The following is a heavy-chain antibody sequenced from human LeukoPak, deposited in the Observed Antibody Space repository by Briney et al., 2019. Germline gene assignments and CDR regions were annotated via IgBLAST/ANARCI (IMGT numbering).Heavy chain of an antibody. CDR2: INHSGST. J-gene: IGHJ5*02. CDR1: GGSFRGYY. CDR3: AGVPYYGSGSYYNRNWFDP. D-gene: IGHD3-10*01. Sequence: SETLSLTCAVYGGSFRGYYWSWIRQPPGKGLEWIGEINHSGSTNYNPSLKSRVTISGDTSKNQFSTKLSSVTAAVTAVYYCAGVPYYGSGSYYNRNWFDPWGQGTLVTVSS. V-gene: IGHV4-34*01.